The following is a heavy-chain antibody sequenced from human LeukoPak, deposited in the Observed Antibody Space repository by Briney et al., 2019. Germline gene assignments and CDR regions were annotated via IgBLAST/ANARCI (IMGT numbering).Heavy chain of an antibody. J-gene: IGHJ5*02. CDR2: INTNTGYP. D-gene: IGHD3-10*01. CDR3: ARSPYPLWFGELPNNWYDP. V-gene: IGHV7-4-1*02. Sequence: ASVKVSCKASVYTFTSYAMYGVGQAPGQGLEWMGWINTNTGYPTYAQGFTGRFVFFLVTSVSPAYLQISSLKAEDTAVYYCARSPYPLWFGELPNNWYDPWGQGTLVTVSS. CDR1: VYTFTSYA.